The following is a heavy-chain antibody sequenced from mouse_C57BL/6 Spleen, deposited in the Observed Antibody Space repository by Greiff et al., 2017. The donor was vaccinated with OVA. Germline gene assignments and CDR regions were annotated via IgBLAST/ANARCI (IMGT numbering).Heavy chain of an antibody. J-gene: IGHJ2*01. CDR3: ARLDGYPDY. Sequence: EVQLVESGGGLVQPGGSLSLSCAASGFTFTDYYMSWVRQPPGKALEWLGFIRNKANGYTTEYSASVKVRLTISRDKSQSILYLQMNALRAEDSAAYYCARLDGYPDYWGQGTTLTVSS. V-gene: IGHV7-3*01. CDR1: GFTFTDYY. CDR2: IRNKANGYTT. D-gene: IGHD2-3*01.